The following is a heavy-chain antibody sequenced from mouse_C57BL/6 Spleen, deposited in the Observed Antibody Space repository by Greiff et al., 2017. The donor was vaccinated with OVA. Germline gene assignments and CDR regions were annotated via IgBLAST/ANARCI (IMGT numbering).Heavy chain of an antibody. CDR2: ISYDGSN. D-gene: IGHD2-3*01. J-gene: IGHJ4*01. V-gene: IGHV3-6*01. Sequence: EVKLQESGPGLVKPSQSLSLTCSVTGYSITSGYYWNWIRQFPGNKLEWMGYISYDGSNNYNPSLKNRISITRDTSKNQFFLKLNSVTTEDTATYYCARSYDGYLDYYAMDYWGQGTSVTVSS. CDR1: GYSITSGYY. CDR3: ARSYDGYLDYYAMDY.